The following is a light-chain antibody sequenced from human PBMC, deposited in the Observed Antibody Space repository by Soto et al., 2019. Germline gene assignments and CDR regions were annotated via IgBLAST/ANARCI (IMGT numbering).Light chain of an antibody. J-gene: IGKJ5*01. CDR2: AAS. CDR3: QQSYSTPRVT. V-gene: IGKV1-39*01. CDR1: QSISSY. Sequence: DIHMTQSPSSLSASVGDRVTITCRASQSISSYLNGYQQKPVKAPKLLIYAASSLQSGVPSRFSGSGSGTDFTLTISSLQPEDFATYYCQQSYSTPRVTCGQGTRLEIK.